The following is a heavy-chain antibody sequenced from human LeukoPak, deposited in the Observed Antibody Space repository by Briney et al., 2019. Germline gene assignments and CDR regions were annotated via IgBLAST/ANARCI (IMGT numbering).Heavy chain of an antibody. Sequence: GESLKISCQGSGYYFISYWIGCVRQMPGNGLEWVWIIYPGDSDTRYSPSFQGQVTISADKSISTAYLRWSSLKASDTAMYYCATQMDTTKVARDYFCSHWGRGTLVTVSS. CDR2: IYPGDSDT. CDR1: GYYFISYW. D-gene: IGHD5-18*01. CDR3: ATQMDTTKVARDYFCSH. J-gene: IGHJ4*02. V-gene: IGHV5-51*01.